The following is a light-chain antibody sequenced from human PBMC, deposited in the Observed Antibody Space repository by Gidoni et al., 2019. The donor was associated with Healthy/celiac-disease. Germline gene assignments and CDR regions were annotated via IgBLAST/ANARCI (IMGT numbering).Light chain of an antibody. CDR2: AAS. Sequence: DIQMTQSPSSLSASVGDRVTITCRASQSISSYLNWYQQKPGKAPKLLFYAASSLQSGVPSRFSGSGSGTDFTLTISSLQPEDFATYYCQQSYSTPPCTFGQGTKLEIK. V-gene: IGKV1-39*01. CDR1: QSISSY. CDR3: QQSYSTPPCT. J-gene: IGKJ2*02.